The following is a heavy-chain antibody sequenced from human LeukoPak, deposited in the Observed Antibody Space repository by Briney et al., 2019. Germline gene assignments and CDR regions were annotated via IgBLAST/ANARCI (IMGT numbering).Heavy chain of an antibody. CDR3: ARGLYYDFWSGPPDV. Sequence: SVKVSCKASGGTFSSYAISWVRQAPGQGLEWMGGIIPIFGTANYAQKFQGRVTITADESTSTAYMELSSLRSEDTAVYYCARGLYYDFWSGPPDVWGKGTTVTVSS. D-gene: IGHD3-3*01. V-gene: IGHV1-69*13. CDR2: IIPIFGTA. CDR1: GGTFSSYA. J-gene: IGHJ6*04.